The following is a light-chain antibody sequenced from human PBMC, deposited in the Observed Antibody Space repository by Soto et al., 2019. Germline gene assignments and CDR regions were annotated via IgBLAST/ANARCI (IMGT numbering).Light chain of an antibody. CDR1: SSDVGGYSY. CDR3: CSFAGSYTLYV. CDR2: DVS. V-gene: IGLV2-11*01. J-gene: IGLJ1*01. Sequence: QSVLTQPRSVSGSPGQSVTISCTGTSSDVGGYSYVSWFQQHPGEAPKLMIYDVSKRPSGVPDRFSGSKSGNTASLTISGLQAEDEADYYCCSFAGSYTLYVFGTGTKVTVL.